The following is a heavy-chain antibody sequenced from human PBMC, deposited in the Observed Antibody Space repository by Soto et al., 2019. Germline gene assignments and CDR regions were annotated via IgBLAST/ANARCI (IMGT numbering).Heavy chain of an antibody. Sequence: SSETLSLTCRVSGGSIISYYWSWIRQPPGKGLEWIGYIYYSGSTNYNPSLKSRVTISVDTSKNQFSLKLSSVTAADTAVYYCARGGDYYNWFDPWGQGTLVTVSS. J-gene: IGHJ5*02. CDR3: ARGGDYYNWFDP. D-gene: IGHD3-10*01. CDR1: GGSIISYY. V-gene: IGHV4-59*01. CDR2: IYYSGST.